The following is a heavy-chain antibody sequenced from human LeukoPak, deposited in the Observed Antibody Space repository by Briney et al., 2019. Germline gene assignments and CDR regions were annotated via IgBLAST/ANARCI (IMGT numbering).Heavy chain of an antibody. CDR2: INHSGST. V-gene: IGHV4-34*01. J-gene: IGHJ4*02. CDR1: GGSFSGYY. Sequence: SETLSLTCAVYGGSFSGYYWSWIRQPPGKGLEWIGEINHSGSTNYNPSLKSRVTISVDTSKNRFSLKLSSVTAADTAVYYCARMPIGSSSSAIDYWGQGTLVTVSS. D-gene: IGHD6-6*01. CDR3: ARMPIGSSSSAIDY.